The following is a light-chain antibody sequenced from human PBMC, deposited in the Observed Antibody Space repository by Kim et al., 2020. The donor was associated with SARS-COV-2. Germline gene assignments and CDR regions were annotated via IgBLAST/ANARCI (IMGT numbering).Light chain of an antibody. CDR3: QQYNVFPRT. CDR1: QDINNY. J-gene: IGKJ2*02. CDR2: GAS. Sequence: SASIGDSVTITCRASQDINNYLAWFQQKPGKAPKSLIFGASILQSGVPSRFSGSGSGTEFALTISSLHPEDFATYYCQQYNVFPRTFGQGTKLEI. V-gene: IGKV1-16*01.